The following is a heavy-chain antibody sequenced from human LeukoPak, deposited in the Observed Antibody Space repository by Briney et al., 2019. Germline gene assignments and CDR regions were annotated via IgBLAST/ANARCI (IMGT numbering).Heavy chain of an antibody. CDR3: ARVGYYYGSGSRSDY. J-gene: IGHJ4*02. Sequence: SETLSLTCTVSGGSISSYYWSWIRQPPGKGLEWIGYIYYSGSTNYNPSLKSRVTISVDTSKNQFSLKLSSVTAADTAVYYCARVGYYYGSGSRSDYWGQGTLVTVSS. CDR1: GGSISSYY. CDR2: IYYSGST. V-gene: IGHV4-59*12. D-gene: IGHD3-10*01.